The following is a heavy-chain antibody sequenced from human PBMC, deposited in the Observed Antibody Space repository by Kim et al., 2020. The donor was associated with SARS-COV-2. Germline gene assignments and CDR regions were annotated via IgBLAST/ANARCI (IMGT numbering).Heavy chain of an antibody. CDR3: ARAGNPLAVHYYYYYGMDV. J-gene: IGHJ6*02. V-gene: IGHV4-30-4*01. Sequence: SETLSLTCTVSGGSISSGDYYWSWIRQPPGKGLEWIGYIYYSGSTYYNPSLKSRVTISVDTSKNQFSLKLSSVTAADTAVYYCARAGNPLAVHYYYYYGMDVWGQGTTVTVSS. D-gene: IGHD6-19*01. CDR1: GGSISSGDYY. CDR2: IYYSGST.